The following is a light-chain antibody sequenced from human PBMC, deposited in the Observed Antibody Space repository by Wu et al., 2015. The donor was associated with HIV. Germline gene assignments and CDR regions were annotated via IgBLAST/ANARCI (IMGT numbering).Light chain of an antibody. V-gene: IGKV1-39*01. CDR1: QNIGTF. Sequence: DIQLTQSPSSLSPSVGDRVNITCRTRQNIGTFLNWYQQQPGKAPNLLIFGTSTLQRGIPSRFSGSGSGTSFTLTINDLRPEDFATHFCQVGVSFGRG. CDR2: GTS. CDR3: QVGVS. J-gene: IGKJ2*03.